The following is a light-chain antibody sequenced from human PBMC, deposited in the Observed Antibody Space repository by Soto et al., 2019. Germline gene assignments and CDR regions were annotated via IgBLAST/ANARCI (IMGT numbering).Light chain of an antibody. CDR1: SSDVGAYDL. Sequence: SVLTQPASVPGSPGESITISCTGTSSDVGAYDLVSWHQQHPGKAPKLMIYDVSNRSSGVSNRFSGSKSGNTASLTISGLQAEDESDYYCSSYTNTNTRVFGGGTEVTV. CDR3: SSYTNTNTRV. CDR2: DVS. J-gene: IGLJ3*02. V-gene: IGLV2-14*03.